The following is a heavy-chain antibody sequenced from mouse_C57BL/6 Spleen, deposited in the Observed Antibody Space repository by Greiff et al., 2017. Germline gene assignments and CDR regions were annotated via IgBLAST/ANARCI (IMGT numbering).Heavy chain of an antibody. D-gene: IGHD2-2*01. CDR2: IDPEDGDT. Sequence: VQLQQSGAELVRPGASVKLSCTASGFHIKDYYMHWVKQRPEPGLEWIGRIDPEDGDTESAPKFPGKAPMTADTASNPAYLQLSSLTSEDTAVYSCTSIYGYDRGACLAYWGQGTLVTVSA. V-gene: IGHV14-1*01. J-gene: IGHJ3*01. CDR3: TSIYGYDRGACLAY. CDR1: GFHIKDYY.